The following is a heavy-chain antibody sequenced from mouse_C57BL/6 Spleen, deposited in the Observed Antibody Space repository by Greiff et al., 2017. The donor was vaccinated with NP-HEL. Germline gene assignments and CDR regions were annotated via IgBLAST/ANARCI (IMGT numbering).Heavy chain of an antibody. CDR2: IHPNSGST. Sequence: QVQLQQPGAELVKPGAAVKLSCKASGYTFTSYWMHWVKQRPGQGLEWIGMIHPNSGSTNYNEKFKSKATLTVDKSSSTAYMQLSSLTSEDSAVYYCAIRATVPSPFAYWGQGTLVTVSA. J-gene: IGHJ3*01. CDR1: GYTFTSYW. CDR3: AIRATVPSPFAY. D-gene: IGHD1-1*01. V-gene: IGHV1-64*01.